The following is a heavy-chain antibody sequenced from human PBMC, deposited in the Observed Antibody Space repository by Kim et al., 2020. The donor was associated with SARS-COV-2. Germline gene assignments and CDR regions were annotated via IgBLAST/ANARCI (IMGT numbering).Heavy chain of an antibody. V-gene: IGHV3-20*01. Sequence: GGSLRLSCAASGFTFDDYGMSWVRQAPGKGLEWVSGINWNGGSTGYADSVKGRFTISRDNAKNSLYLQMNSLRAEDTALYHCARTYYYDSSGYSDVSPFDYWGQGTLVTVSS. CDR1: GFTFDDYG. J-gene: IGHJ4*02. D-gene: IGHD3-22*01. CDR2: INWNGGST. CDR3: ARTYYYDSSGYSDVSPFDY.